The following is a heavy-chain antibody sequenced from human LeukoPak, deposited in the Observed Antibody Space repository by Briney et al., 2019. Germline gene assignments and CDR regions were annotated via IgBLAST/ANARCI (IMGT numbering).Heavy chain of an antibody. CDR2: IYSGGST. V-gene: IGHV3-53*01. CDR1: GFTVSSNY. D-gene: IGHD5-18*01. CDR3: ARGGGYSYGLNAFDI. J-gene: IGHJ3*02. Sequence: PGGSLRLSCAASGFTVSSNYMSWVRQAPGKGLEWVSVIYSGGSTYYADSVKGRFTISRDNSKNTLYLQMNSLRAEDTAVYFCARGGGYSYGLNAFDIWGQGTMVTVSS.